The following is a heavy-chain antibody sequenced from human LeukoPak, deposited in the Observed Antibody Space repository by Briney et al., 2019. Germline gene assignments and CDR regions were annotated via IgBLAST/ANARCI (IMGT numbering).Heavy chain of an antibody. V-gene: IGHV4-39*07. D-gene: IGHD5-12*01. CDR1: GGSISSSSYY. Sequence: SETLSLTCTVSGGSISSSSYYWGWIRQPPGKGLGWIGSIYYSGSTYYNPSLKSRVTISVDTSKNQFSLKLSSVTAADTAVYYCARDQIYGGSIDYWGQGTLVTVSS. CDR3: ARDQIYGGSIDY. CDR2: IYYSGST. J-gene: IGHJ4*02.